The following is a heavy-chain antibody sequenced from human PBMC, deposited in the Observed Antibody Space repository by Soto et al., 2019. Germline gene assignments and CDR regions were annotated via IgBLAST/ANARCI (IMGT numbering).Heavy chain of an antibody. CDR3: VRYRGSSATRPPFDY. CDR2: IYYSGST. CDR1: GGSISSYY. D-gene: IGHD2-15*01. Sequence: SETLSLTCTVSGGSISSYYWSWIRQPPGKGLEWIGYIYYSGSTNYNPSLKSRVTISVDTSKNQFSLKLSSVTAADTAVYYCVRYRGSSATRPPFDYWGQGTLVTVSS. V-gene: IGHV4-59*01. J-gene: IGHJ4*02.